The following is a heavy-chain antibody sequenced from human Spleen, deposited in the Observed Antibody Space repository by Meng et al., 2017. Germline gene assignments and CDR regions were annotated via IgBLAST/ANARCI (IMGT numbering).Heavy chain of an antibody. CDR2: IGGSGISA. J-gene: IGHJ3*01. Sequence: QVQLVESGGGLVKPGGSLRLSCAASGFTFSDYYMSWIRQAPEKGLEWISAIGGSGISAYYADSVKGRFTISRDNSKNTLYLEMNSLRAEDTAVYYCAKDPSVWGQGTMVTVSS. CDR3: AKDPSV. CDR1: GFTFSDYY. V-gene: IGHV3-11*01.